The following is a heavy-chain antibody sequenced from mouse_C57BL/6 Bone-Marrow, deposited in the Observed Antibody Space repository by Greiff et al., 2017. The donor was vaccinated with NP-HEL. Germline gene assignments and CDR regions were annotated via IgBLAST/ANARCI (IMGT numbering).Heavy chain of an antibody. V-gene: IGHV1-81*01. CDR2: IYPRSGNT. J-gene: IGHJ3*01. D-gene: IGHD1-1*01. CDR3: ARGDYYGSTTWFAY. Sequence: QVHVKQSGAELARPGASVKLSCKASGYTFTSYGISWVKQRTGQGLEWIGEIYPRSGNTYYNEKFKGKATLTADKSSSTAYMELRSLTSEDSAVYFCARGDYYGSTTWFAYWGQGTLVTVSA. CDR1: GYTFTSYG.